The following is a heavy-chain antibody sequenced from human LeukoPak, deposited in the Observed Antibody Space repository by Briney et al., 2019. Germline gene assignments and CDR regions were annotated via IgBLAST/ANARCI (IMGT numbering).Heavy chain of an antibody. V-gene: IGHV1-46*01. CDR1: GYTFTSYY. Sequence: ASVKVSCKAPGYTFTSYYMHWVRQAPGQGLEWMGIINPSGGSTSYAQKFQGRVTLTRDTSTSTVYMELSSLRSEDTAIYYCAKETPNTGWFDPWGQGTLVTVSS. J-gene: IGHJ5*02. CDR3: AKETPNTGWFDP. D-gene: IGHD1-14*01. CDR2: INPSGGST.